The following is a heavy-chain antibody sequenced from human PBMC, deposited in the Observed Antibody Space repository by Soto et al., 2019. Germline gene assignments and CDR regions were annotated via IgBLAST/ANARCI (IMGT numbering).Heavy chain of an antibody. J-gene: IGHJ4*02. CDR1: GFTFSTYW. V-gene: IGHV3-7*01. Sequence: GGSLRLSCAASGFTFSTYWMAWVRQAPGKGLEWVANLRQGGNDLNYVDSVKGRFTISRDNANNSVSLQMNSLRAEDTAVYYCARDVSGSLDFWGRGTLVTVSS. CDR3: ARDVSGSLDF. CDR2: LRQGGNDL. D-gene: IGHD1-26*01.